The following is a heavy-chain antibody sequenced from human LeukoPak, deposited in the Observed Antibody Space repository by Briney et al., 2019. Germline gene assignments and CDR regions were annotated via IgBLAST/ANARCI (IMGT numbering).Heavy chain of an antibody. J-gene: IGHJ4*02. D-gene: IGHD3-10*01. CDR1: GFTFSSYA. V-gene: IGHV3-30*04. CDR2: ISYDGSNK. CDR3: AREGYYGSGSPPSLYFDY. Sequence: QAGGSLRLSCAASGFTFSSYAMHWVRQAPGKGLEWVAVISYDGSNKYYADSVKGRFTTSRDNSRSTLYLQMNSLRPEDTAIYYCAREGYYGSGSPPSLYFDYWGQGTLVTVSS.